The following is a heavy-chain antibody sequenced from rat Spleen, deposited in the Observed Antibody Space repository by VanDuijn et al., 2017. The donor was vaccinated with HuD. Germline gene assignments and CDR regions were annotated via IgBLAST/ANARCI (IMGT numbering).Heavy chain of an antibody. CDR3: ARLMGISGFAY. J-gene: IGHJ3*01. D-gene: IGHD1-9*01. Sequence: EVQLVESGGGLVHPGRSLKLSCVTSGFTFNYYWMTWIRQAPGKGLEWVASITNASGGTHYPDSVKGRFTISRDIAKSTLYLQMDSLRSEDTATYYCARLMGISGFAYWGQGTLVTVSS. V-gene: IGHV5-31*01. CDR1: GFTFNYYW. CDR2: ITNASGGT.